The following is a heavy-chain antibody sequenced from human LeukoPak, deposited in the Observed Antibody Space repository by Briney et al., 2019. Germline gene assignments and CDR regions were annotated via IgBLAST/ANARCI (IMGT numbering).Heavy chain of an antibody. Sequence: SETLSLTCTVSGGSISSGGYYWSWIRQHPGKGLEWIGYIYYSGSTYYNPSLKSRVTMSVDTSKNQFSLELSSVTAADTAVYYCARDSSYGDYYYGMDVWGQGTTVTVSS. CDR3: ARDSSYGDYYYGMDV. CDR2: IYYSGST. D-gene: IGHD5-18*01. J-gene: IGHJ6*02. V-gene: IGHV4-31*03. CDR1: GGSISSGGYY.